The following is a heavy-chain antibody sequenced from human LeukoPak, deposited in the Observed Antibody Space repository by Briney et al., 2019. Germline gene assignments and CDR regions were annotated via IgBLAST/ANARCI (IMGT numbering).Heavy chain of an antibody. D-gene: IGHD3-10*01. CDR2: INHSGSA. Sequence: SETLSLTCAVYGGSFSGYYWSWVRQPPGKGLEWIGEINHSGSANYNPSLKSRVTISVDTSKNQFSLKLSSVTAADTAVYYCARSSPYYGSGSYLDYWGQGTLVTVSS. J-gene: IGHJ4*02. CDR3: ARSSPYYGSGSYLDY. V-gene: IGHV4-34*01. CDR1: GGSFSGYY.